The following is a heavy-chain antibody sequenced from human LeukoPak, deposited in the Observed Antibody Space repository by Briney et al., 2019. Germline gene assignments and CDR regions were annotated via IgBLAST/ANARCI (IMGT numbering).Heavy chain of an antibody. CDR3: ASIFRPNWNDGDY. D-gene: IGHD1-20*01. V-gene: IGHV3-74*01. CDR1: GFTFSSYW. J-gene: IGHJ4*02. Sequence: QSGGSLRLSCAASGFTFSSYWMHWVRQAPGKGLVWVSRINSEGTSTSHADSVKGRFTISRDNAKNTLYLQMNSLRAEDTAVYYCASIFRPNWNDGDYWGQGTLVTVSS. CDR2: INSEGTST.